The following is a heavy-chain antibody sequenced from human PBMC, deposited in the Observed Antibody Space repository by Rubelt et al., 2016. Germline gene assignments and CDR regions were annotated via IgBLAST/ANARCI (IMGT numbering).Heavy chain of an antibody. CDR3: AKGRSSSYPYYFDY. V-gene: IGHV3-30*04. Sequence: LEWVTVISYDGSNEYYADSVKGRFTISRDTSKNTLYLQINSLRAEDTAVYYCAKGRSSSYPYYFDYWGQGTLVTVSS. J-gene: IGHJ4*02. D-gene: IGHD3-22*01. CDR2: ISYDGSNE.